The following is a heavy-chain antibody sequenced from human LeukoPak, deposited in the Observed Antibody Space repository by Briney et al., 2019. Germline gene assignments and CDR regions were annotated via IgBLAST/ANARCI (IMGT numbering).Heavy chain of an antibody. CDR2: ISGSGGST. CDR3: AKKGSGSFSHFDY. D-gene: IGHD1-26*01. Sequence: GGSLRLSCAASGFTFISYAMSWVRQAPGKGLEWVSAISGSGGSTYYADAVKGRFTISRDNSKNTLYLQMNSLRAEDTAVYYCAKKGSGSFSHFDYWGQGTLVTVSS. J-gene: IGHJ4*02. CDR1: GFTFISYA. V-gene: IGHV3-23*01.